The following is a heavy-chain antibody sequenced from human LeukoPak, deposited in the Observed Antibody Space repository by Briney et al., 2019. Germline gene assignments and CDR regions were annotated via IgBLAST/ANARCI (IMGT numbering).Heavy chain of an antibody. CDR2: ISHDGMNA. CDR3: AKDGAQYSSGPECDP. CDR1: GLHFSGTA. D-gene: IGHD6-19*01. V-gene: IGHV3-23*01. Sequence: GGSLTLSCTASGLHFSGTAKSWVRQAPGKGLEWVSSISHDGMNAYYADSVKGRFTISRDNSKKTVSLEMSSLTAADTGVYYCAKDGAQYSSGPECDPRGQGALVTVSP. J-gene: IGHJ5*01.